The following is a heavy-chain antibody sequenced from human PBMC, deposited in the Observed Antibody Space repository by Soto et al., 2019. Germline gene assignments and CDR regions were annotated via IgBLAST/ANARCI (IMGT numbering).Heavy chain of an antibody. J-gene: IGHJ4*02. Sequence: ASVKVSCKASGYTFTSYGISWVRQAPGQGLEWMGWISAYNGNTNYAQRLQGRVTMTTDTSTSTAYMELRSLRSDDTAVYYCARKDYYDSSGYRRDFDYWGQGTLVTVSS. CDR3: ARKDYYDSSGYRRDFDY. CDR2: ISAYNGNT. D-gene: IGHD3-22*01. V-gene: IGHV1-18*01. CDR1: GYTFTSYG.